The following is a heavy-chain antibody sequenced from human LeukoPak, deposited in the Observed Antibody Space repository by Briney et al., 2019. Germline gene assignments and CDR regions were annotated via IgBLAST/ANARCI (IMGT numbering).Heavy chain of an antibody. CDR1: GFTFSSYA. CDR2: ISGSGENT. CDR3: ANTPGSDVVATTALRY. Sequence: GGSLRLSYAASGFTFSSYAMSWVRRAPGKGLEWVSVISGSGENTYYADSVKGRFTISRDNSKNTLYLQMNSLRAEDTAAYYCANTPGSDVVATTALRYWGQGTLVTVSS. D-gene: IGHD5-12*01. J-gene: IGHJ4*02. V-gene: IGHV3-23*01.